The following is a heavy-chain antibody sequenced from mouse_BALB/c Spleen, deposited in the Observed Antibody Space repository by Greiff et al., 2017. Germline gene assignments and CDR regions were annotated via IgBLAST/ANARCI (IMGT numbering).Heavy chain of an antibody. CDR3: ASQSTMITTTAY. V-gene: IGHV5-17*02. J-gene: IGHJ3*01. Sequence: EVMLVESGGGLVQPGGSRKLSCAASGFTFSSFGMHWVRQAPEKGLEWVAYISSGSSTIYYADTVKGRFTISRDNPKNTLFLQMTSLRSEDTAMYYCASQSTMITTTAYWGQGTLVTVSA. CDR2: ISSGSSTI. D-gene: IGHD2-4*01. CDR1: GFTFSSFG.